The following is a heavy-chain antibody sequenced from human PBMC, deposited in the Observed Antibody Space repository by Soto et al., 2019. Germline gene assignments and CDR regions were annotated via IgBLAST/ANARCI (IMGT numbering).Heavy chain of an antibody. Sequence: GGSLRLSCPASGFTFSTYAMDWVRQAPGKGLEWVAVVSYDGSNKYYADSVKGRFTISRDNSKNTLYLQMNSLRAEDTAVYYCAKVYYDFWSGYYPTQDFDYWGQGTLVTVSS. J-gene: IGHJ4*02. CDR2: VSYDGSNK. D-gene: IGHD3-3*01. V-gene: IGHV3-30*04. CDR3: AKVYYDFWSGYYPTQDFDY. CDR1: GFTFSTYA.